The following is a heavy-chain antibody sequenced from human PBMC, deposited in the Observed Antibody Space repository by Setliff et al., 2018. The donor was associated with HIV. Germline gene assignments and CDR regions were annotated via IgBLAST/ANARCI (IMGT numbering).Heavy chain of an antibody. J-gene: IGHJ5*02. Sequence: ASVKVSCKASGYTFTNYDINWVRQATGQGLEWMGWMNPNSGDTGYAQNFQGRVTMTRNTSISTAYMELSSLRSEDTAVYYCAKWYYTFWSGYRARNNWFDPWGQGTLVTVPQ. D-gene: IGHD3-3*01. CDR2: MNPNSGDT. CDR1: GYTFTNYD. CDR3: AKWYYTFWSGYRARNNWFDP. V-gene: IGHV1-8*02.